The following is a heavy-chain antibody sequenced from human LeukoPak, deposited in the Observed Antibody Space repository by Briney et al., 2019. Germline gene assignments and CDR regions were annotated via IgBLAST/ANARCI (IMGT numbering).Heavy chain of an antibody. J-gene: IGHJ4*02. CDR2: ISSSGINT. D-gene: IGHD6-19*01. V-gene: IGHV3-23*01. Sequence: GGSLRLSCAASGFTFSSYAMTWVRQAPGRGLERVSLISSSGINTYYADSVKGRFTISRDNSKNTLYLQMNSLRAEDTAVYYCAKDRSGWFYFDYWGQGALVTVSS. CDR1: GFTFSSYA. CDR3: AKDRSGWFYFDY.